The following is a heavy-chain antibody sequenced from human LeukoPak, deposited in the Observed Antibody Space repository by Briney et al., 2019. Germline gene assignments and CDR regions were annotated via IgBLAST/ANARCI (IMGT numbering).Heavy chain of an antibody. V-gene: IGHV5-51*01. CDR1: GYRFTNYW. CDR2: IYPGDSET. D-gene: IGHD1-26*01. J-gene: IGHJ4*02. CDR3: ARRRDLYSGSYYPFDY. Sequence: GESLKISCKGSGYRFTNYWIGWVRQMPGKGLEWMGIIYPGDSETRSSPSFQGQVTISADKSISTAYLQWSSLKASDTAMYYCARRRDLYSGSYYPFDYWGQGTLVTVSS.